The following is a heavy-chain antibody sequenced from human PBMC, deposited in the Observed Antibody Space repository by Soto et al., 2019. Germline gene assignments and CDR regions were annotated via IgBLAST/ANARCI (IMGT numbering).Heavy chain of an antibody. J-gene: IGHJ6*02. Sequence: GGSLRLSCAASGFTVSSNYMSWVRQAPGKGLEWVSVIYSGGSTYYADSVKGRFTISRDNSKNTLYLQMNSLRAEDTAVYYCARCRGTSLYYYYYGMDVWGQGTTVT. CDR3: ARCRGTSLYYYYYGMDV. CDR2: IYSGGST. D-gene: IGHD3-16*01. CDR1: GFTVSSNY. V-gene: IGHV3-53*01.